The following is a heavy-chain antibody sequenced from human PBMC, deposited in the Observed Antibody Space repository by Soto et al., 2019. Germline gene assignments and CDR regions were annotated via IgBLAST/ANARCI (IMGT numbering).Heavy chain of an antibody. CDR1: GYSFTSYW. D-gene: IGHD2-2*01. V-gene: IGHV5-10-1*01. CDR3: ARPPLVVVGGSGGQDPYGMDV. Sequence: RKISCKGSGYSFTSYWISWVRQMPGKGLEWMGRIDPSDSYTNYSPSFQGHVTISADKSISTAYLQWSSLKASDTAMYYCARPPLVVVGGSGGQDPYGMDVWGQGTTVTVSS. CDR2: IDPSDSYT. J-gene: IGHJ6*02.